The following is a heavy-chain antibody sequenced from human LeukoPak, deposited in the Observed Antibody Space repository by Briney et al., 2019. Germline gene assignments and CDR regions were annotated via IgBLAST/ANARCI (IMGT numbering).Heavy chain of an antibody. Sequence: GGSLTLSCTASGFTFSDYSKNWVRKAPGQGLDWISFIWNDSGNTNYADSVKGRFTISGDKAKNSLYLQMNSLRVEDTAVYYCARDYKYAFDNWGQGTLVTVSS. CDR1: GFTFSDYS. CDR3: ARDYKYAFDN. D-gene: IGHD5-24*01. J-gene: IGHJ4*02. V-gene: IGHV3-48*01. CDR2: IWNDSGNT.